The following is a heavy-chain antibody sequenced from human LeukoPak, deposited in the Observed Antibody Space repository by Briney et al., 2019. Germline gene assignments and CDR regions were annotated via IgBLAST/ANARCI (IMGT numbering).Heavy chain of an antibody. CDR3: AKTSGSGNYYYYYYGMDV. D-gene: IGHD3-10*01. V-gene: IGHV3-23*01. CDR1: GVAFSAYA. CDR2: RSGSGSST. Sequence: GGSLRLSCAASGVAFSAYAMTWVRQAPGKGLEWVSARSGSGSSTFYADSVKGRFTISRDNSKNTLYLQMNSMRAEDTAIYYCAKTSGSGNYYYYYYGMDVRGQGTTVTVSS. J-gene: IGHJ6*02.